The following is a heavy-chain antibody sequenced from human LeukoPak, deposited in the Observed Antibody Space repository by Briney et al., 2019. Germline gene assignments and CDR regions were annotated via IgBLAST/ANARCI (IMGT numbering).Heavy chain of an antibody. V-gene: IGHV4-59*12. CDR2: IYSSGST. J-gene: IGHJ4*02. D-gene: IGHD2-2*01. Sequence: RASETLSLTCTVSGGSISNYYWSWIRQPPGKGLVWIGYIYSSGSTNYNPSLKSRVTISVDTSKNQFSLKLDSVTAADTAAYYCARDRSRAPHCTSNSCPPFPQYYFDYWGQGTLVTVSS. CDR1: GGSISNYY. CDR3: ARDRSRAPHCTSNSCPPFPQYYFDY.